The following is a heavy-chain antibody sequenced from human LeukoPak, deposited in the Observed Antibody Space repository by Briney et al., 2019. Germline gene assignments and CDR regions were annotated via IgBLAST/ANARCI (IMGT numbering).Heavy chain of an antibody. V-gene: IGHV4-59*01. D-gene: IGHD3-10*01. Sequence: SETLSLTCTVSGGSISSYYWSWIRQPPGKGLEWIGYIYYSGSTNYNPSLKSRVTISVDTSKNQFSLKLSSVTAADTAVYYCARAALWFGEFNWGQGTLVTVSS. CDR1: GGSISSYY. J-gene: IGHJ4*02. CDR3: ARAALWFGEFN. CDR2: IYYSGST.